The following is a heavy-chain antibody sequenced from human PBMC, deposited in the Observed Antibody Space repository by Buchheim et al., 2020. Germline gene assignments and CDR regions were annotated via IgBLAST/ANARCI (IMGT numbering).Heavy chain of an antibody. D-gene: IGHD2-2*01. V-gene: IGHV3-30-3*01. J-gene: IGHJ4*02. Sequence: QVQLVESGGGVVQPGRSLRLSCAASGFTFSSYAMHWVRQAPGKGLEWVAVISYDGSNKYYADSVKGRFTISRDNSKNTPYRQMNSLRAEDTAVYYCARDRGGPAAMYYFDYWGQGTL. CDR2: ISYDGSNK. CDR3: ARDRGGPAAMYYFDY. CDR1: GFTFSSYA.